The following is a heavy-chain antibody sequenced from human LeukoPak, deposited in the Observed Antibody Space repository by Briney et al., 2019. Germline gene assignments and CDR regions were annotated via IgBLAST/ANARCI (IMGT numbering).Heavy chain of an antibody. D-gene: IGHD6-13*01. CDR2: IYTSGST. CDR3: ARKPVGSSWYDI. Sequence: SSENLSLTCTVSGGSSSSYYWSWLRQPAGKGLEWIGRIYTSGSTNYNPSLKSRVTMSVDTSKNQFSLKLSSVTAADTAVYYCARKPVGSSWYDIWGQGTMVTVSS. CDR1: GGSSSSYY. J-gene: IGHJ3*02. V-gene: IGHV4-4*07.